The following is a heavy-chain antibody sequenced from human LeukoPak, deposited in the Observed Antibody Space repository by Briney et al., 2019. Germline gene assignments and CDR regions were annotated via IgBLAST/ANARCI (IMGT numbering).Heavy chain of an antibody. J-gene: IGHJ4*02. CDR2: IKQDGSEK. D-gene: IGHD4-17*01. Sequence: GGSLRLSCAASGFTFSSYWMSWVRQAPGKGLEWVANIKQDGSEKYYVDSVKGRFTISRGNAKNSLYLQMNSLRAEDTAVYYCARDDYGDNEYYFDYWGQGTLVTVSS. V-gene: IGHV3-7*03. CDR3: ARDDYGDNEYYFDY. CDR1: GFTFSSYW.